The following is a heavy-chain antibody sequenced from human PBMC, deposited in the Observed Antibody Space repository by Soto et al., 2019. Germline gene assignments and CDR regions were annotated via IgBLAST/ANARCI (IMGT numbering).Heavy chain of an antibody. CDR3: ARHRVYDSSGYLPDY. Sequence: QLQLQESGPGLVKPSETLSLTCTVSGGSISSSSYYWGWIRQPPGKGLEWIGSIYYSGSTYYNPSLKSRVTISVDTSKNQFSLKLSSVTAADTAVYYCARHRVYDSSGYLPDYWGQGTLVTVSS. J-gene: IGHJ4*02. CDR2: IYYSGST. V-gene: IGHV4-39*01. D-gene: IGHD3-22*01. CDR1: GGSISSSSYY.